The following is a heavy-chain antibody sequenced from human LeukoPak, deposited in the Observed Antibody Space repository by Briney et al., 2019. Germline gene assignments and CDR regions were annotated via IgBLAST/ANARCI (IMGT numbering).Heavy chain of an antibody. Sequence: GGSLRLSCAASGFTVSSNYLSWVRQAPGKGLECVSVIYSGGNTYYADFVKGRFTISRDNSKNTLFLQMNSLRAEDTAVYYCARRGDGGRSFDYWGQGTLVTVSS. J-gene: IGHJ4*02. CDR2: IYSGGNT. D-gene: IGHD4-23*01. CDR3: ARRGDGGRSFDY. V-gene: IGHV3-53*01. CDR1: GFTVSSNY.